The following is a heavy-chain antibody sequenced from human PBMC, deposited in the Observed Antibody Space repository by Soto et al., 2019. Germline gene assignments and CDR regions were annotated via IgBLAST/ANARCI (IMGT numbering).Heavy chain of an antibody. V-gene: IGHV4-61*01. J-gene: IGHJ5*02. CDR3: ARYCSSTSCYAWFDP. D-gene: IGHD2-2*01. CDR2: IYYSGST. CDR1: GGSVSSGSYY. Sequence: QVQLQESGPGLVKPSETLSLTCTVSGGSVSSGSYYWSWIRQPPGKGLEWIGYIYYSGSTNYNPSLKSRVTISVHTSKNQFSLKLSSVTAADTAVYYCARYCSSTSCYAWFDPWGQGTLVTVSS.